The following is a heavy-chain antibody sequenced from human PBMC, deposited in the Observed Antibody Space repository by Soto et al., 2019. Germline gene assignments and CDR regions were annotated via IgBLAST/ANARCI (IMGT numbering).Heavy chain of an antibody. CDR1: GFTFSSYA. CDR2: IIGSGGRT. CDR3: AKGWAGDSTVDY. Sequence: GGSLRLSCAASGFTFSSYAMSWVRQAPGKGLEWVSAIIGSGGRTYYADSVKGRFTISRDNSKNTLYLQMNSLRAEDMAVYYCAKGWAGDSTVDYWGQGTLVTVSS. V-gene: IGHV3-23*01. J-gene: IGHJ4*02. D-gene: IGHD4-17*01.